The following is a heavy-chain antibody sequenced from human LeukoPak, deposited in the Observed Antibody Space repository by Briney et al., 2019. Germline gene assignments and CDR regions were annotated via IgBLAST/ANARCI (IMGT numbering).Heavy chain of an antibody. CDR3: ARDQNYYGSGTPFDY. D-gene: IGHD3-10*01. Sequence: PGGSLRLSCAASGFTFSSYAMHWVRQAPGKGLEWVAVISYDGSNKYYADSVKGRFTVSRDNSKNTLYLQMSSLRAEDTAVYYCARDQNYYGSGTPFDYWGQGTLVTVSS. J-gene: IGHJ4*02. V-gene: IGHV3-30*15. CDR1: GFTFSSYA. CDR2: ISYDGSNK.